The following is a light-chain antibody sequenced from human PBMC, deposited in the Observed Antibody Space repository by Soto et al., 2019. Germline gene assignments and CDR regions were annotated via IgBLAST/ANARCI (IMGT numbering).Light chain of an antibody. CDR1: QSISSW. CDR2: DVS. CDR3: QQYNSYSIT. J-gene: IGKJ5*01. Sequence: DFGITQSPSTLSASVGDRVTICCRASQSISSWLAWYQQKPGRAPKLLIYDVSSLKSGVPSRFSGSGSGTEFTLTLSSLQPDDFATYYCQQYNSYSITFGQGTRLEIK. V-gene: IGKV1-5*01.